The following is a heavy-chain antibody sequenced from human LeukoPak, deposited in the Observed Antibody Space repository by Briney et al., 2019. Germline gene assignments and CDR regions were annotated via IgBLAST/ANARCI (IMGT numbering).Heavy chain of an antibody. CDR3: VRHFALN. J-gene: IGHJ4*02. CDR1: GYTFTGYY. V-gene: IGHV1-2*02. Sequence: ASVKVSCKASGYTFTGYYIHWVRQAPGQGLEYMGWINPNSGGTNYVQKFQGRVTMTRDTSISTAYMELSRLTSDDTAVYYCVRHFALNRGQGTLVTVSS. CDR2: INPNSGGT. D-gene: IGHD1-14*01.